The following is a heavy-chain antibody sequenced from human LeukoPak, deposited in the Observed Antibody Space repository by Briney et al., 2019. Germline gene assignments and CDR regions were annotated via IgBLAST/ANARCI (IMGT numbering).Heavy chain of an antibody. CDR2: INSDGSST. V-gene: IGHV3-74*01. Sequence: PGGSLRLSCAASGFTFSSYWMHWVRQAPGKGLVWVSRINSDGSSTSYADSVKGRFTISRDNAKNTLYLQMNSLRAEDTAVYYCAGFLYSSGDDVFDYWGQGTLVTVSS. CDR3: AGFLYSSGDDVFDY. J-gene: IGHJ4*02. D-gene: IGHD6-19*01. CDR1: GFTFSSYW.